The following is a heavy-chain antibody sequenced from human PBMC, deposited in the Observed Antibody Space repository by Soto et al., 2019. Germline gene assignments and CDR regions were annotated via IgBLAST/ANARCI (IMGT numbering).Heavy chain of an antibody. CDR3: AKDQVACSTSCYFYYYYYMDV. Sequence: VQLLESGGGLVQPGGSLRLSCAASGFTFSSYAMSWVRQAPGKGLEWVSAISGSGGSTYYADSVKGRFTISRDNSKNTLYLQMNSLRAEDTAVYYCAKDQVACSTSCYFYYYYYMDVWGKGTTVTVSS. CDR1: GFTFSSYA. D-gene: IGHD2-2*01. V-gene: IGHV3-23*01. J-gene: IGHJ6*03. CDR2: ISGSGGST.